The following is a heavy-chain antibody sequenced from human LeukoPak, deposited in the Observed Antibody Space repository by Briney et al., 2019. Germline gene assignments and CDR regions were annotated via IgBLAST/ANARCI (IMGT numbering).Heavy chain of an antibody. J-gene: IGHJ6*03. CDR1: GFNFGTYG. CDR3: ARVVPMVQYYNSYMDV. V-gene: IGHV3-48*01. D-gene: IGHD2-8*01. CDR2: TSEGSSNL. Sequence: GGSLRLSCAASGFNFGTYGMNWVPQAPGKGLKWIAYTSEGSSNLQYAGSVKGRFTISKDNAKGSLYLQMNSLRAEDTAVYYCARVVPMVQYYNSYMDVWGKGTTVTVSS.